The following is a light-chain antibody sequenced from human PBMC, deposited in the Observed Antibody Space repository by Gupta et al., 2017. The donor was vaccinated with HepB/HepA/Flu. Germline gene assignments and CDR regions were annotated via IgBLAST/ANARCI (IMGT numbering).Light chain of an antibody. J-gene: IGKJ1*01. Sequence: DIQMTQSPSTLSASVGDRVTITCRASQSISSWLAWYQQKPGKAPKLLIYKASSLESGVPSRFSGSGSGTEFTLTISSLQPDDFATYYCRQYNSYWTCGQETKVEIK. V-gene: IGKV1-5*03. CDR2: KAS. CDR1: QSISSW. CDR3: RQYNSYWT.